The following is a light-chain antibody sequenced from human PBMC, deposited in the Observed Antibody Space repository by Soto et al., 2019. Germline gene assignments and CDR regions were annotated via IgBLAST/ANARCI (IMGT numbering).Light chain of an antibody. CDR2: DAS. CDR3: QQSYSSPPT. J-gene: IGKJ1*01. Sequence: DIQMTQSPPALSASVGDRVTITCRASQNIDTYLNWYHQKPGKAPELLIHDASSLQSGVPSRFSGSGSGTDFTLTISSLQPEDFAVYYCQQSYSSPPTFGQGTKVDI. V-gene: IGKV1-39*01. CDR1: QNIDTY.